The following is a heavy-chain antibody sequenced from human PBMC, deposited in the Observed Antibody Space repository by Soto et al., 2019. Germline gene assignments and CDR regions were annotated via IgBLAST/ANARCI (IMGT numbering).Heavy chain of an antibody. V-gene: IGHV3-30*18. CDR1: GFTFSSYG. CDR3: AKYQGETYSSSYGMDV. CDR2: ISYDGSNK. Sequence: PVGSLRLSCAASGFTFSSYGMHWVRQAPGKGLEWVAVISYDGSNKYYADSVKGRFTISRDNSKNTLYLQMNSLRAEDTAVYYCAKYQGETYSSSYGMDVWGQGTTVTVSS. D-gene: IGHD6-6*01. J-gene: IGHJ6*02.